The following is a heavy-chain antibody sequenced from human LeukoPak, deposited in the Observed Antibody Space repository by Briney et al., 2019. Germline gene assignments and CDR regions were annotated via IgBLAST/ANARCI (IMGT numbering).Heavy chain of an antibody. J-gene: IGHJ4*02. CDR2: IHSDGRT. D-gene: IGHD5-12*01. Sequence: GGSLRLSCAASGLTVSSNFMSWVRQAPGKGLEWVSVIHSDGRTFYADTVKGRFTVSRDNSNDMLFLQMNSLRAEDTAVYYCAKDVGGMATGYFDYWGQGTPVTVSS. CDR3: AKDVGGMATGYFDY. CDR1: GLTVSSNF. V-gene: IGHV3-66*02.